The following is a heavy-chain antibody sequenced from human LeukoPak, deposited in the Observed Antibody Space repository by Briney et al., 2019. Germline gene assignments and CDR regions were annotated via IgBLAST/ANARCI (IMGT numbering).Heavy chain of an antibody. CDR1: GGSISSYY. D-gene: IGHD5-18*01. Sequence: SETLSLTCAVSGGSISSYYWSWVRQPPGKGLEWVGYIYYSGSTNYNPSLKSRVTISVDTSNNQFSLKLSSVTAADTAVYYCARGGANLDSYGSEWGQGTLVTVSS. CDR3: ARGGANLDSYGSE. CDR2: IYYSGST. J-gene: IGHJ4*02. V-gene: IGHV4-59*01.